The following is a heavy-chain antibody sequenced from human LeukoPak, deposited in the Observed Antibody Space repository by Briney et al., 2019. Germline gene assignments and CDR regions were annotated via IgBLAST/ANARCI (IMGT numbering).Heavy chain of an antibody. CDR2: INSDGSST. CDR1: GFTFSSYW. J-gene: IGHJ5*02. Sequence: PGGSLGLSCAASGFTFSSYWMHWVRQAPGKGLVWVSRINSDGSSTSYADSVKGRFTISRDNAKNTLYLQMNSLRAEDTAVYYCARVDYGDYVESWFDPWGQGTLVTVSS. D-gene: IGHD4-17*01. CDR3: ARVDYGDYVESWFDP. V-gene: IGHV3-74*01.